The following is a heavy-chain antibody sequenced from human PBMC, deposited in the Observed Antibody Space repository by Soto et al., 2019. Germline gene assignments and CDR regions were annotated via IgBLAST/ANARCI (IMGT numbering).Heavy chain of an antibody. V-gene: IGHV4-38-2*01. D-gene: IGHD4-17*01. CDR1: GYSISSGYY. J-gene: IGHJ4*02. CDR3: ARMTTVTTSTFDY. Sequence: SETLSLTCAVSGYSISSGYYWGWIRQPPGKGLEWIGSIYHSGSTYYNPSLKSRVTISVDTSKNQFSLKLSSVTAADTAVYYCARMTTVTTSTFDYWGQGTLVTVSS. CDR2: IYHSGST.